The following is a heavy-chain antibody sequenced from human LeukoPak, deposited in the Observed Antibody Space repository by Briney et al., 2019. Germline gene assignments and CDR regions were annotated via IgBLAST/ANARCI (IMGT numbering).Heavy chain of an antibody. J-gene: IGHJ4*02. CDR1: GYIFTDYY. CDR2: INPNSGGT. Sequence: GASVKVSCKASGYIFTDYYMHWVRQAPGQELGWMGRINPNSGGTNYAQKFQGRVTMTRDTSISTAYMELSSLRSDDTAVYYCAREGGAVAGTVADYWGQGTLVTVSS. CDR3: AREGGAVAGTVADY. V-gene: IGHV1/OR15-1*04. D-gene: IGHD6-19*01.